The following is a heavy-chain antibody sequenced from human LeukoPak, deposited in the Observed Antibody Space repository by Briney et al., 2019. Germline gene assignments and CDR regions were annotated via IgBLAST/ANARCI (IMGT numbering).Heavy chain of an antibody. CDR2: MNPNSGNT. D-gene: IGHD6-13*01. V-gene: IGHV1-8*01. Sequence: ASVKVSCKASGYTFTSYDINWVRQATGQGLEWMGWMNPNSGNTGYAQKFQGRVTMTRNTSISTAYMELSSLRSEDTAVYYCASHAYSSSWYYYGMDVWGKGTTVTVSS. CDR3: ASHAYSSSWYYYGMDV. J-gene: IGHJ6*04. CDR1: GYTFTSYD.